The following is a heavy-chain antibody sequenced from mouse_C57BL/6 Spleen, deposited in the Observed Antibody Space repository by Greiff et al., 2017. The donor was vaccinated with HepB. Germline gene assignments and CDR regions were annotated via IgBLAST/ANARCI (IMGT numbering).Heavy chain of an antibody. V-gene: IGHV1-22*01. J-gene: IGHJ2*01. Sequence: EVMLVESGPELVKPGASVKMSCKASGYTFTDYNMHWVKQSHGKSLEWIGYINPNNGGTSYNQKFKGKATLTVNKSSSTAYMELRSLTSEDSAVYYCARGYDYGRFDYWGQGTTLTVSS. CDR3: ARGYDYGRFDY. D-gene: IGHD2-4*01. CDR1: GYTFTDYN. CDR2: INPNNGGT.